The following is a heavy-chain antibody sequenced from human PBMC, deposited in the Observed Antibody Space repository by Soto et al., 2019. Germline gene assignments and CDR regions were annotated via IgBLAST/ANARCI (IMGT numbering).Heavy chain of an antibody. CDR3: ARVGGDDFGDSGGFDY. V-gene: IGHV4-59*01. CDR2: IYYSGRT. CDR1: GGSIRDYF. D-gene: IGHD4-17*01. Sequence: QVQLQESGPGLVKPSETLSLTCTVSGGSIRDYFWTWIRQPPGKGLEWIGYIYYSGRTNYNPSLKCRVSISVDTSKNHFSLQLRSVTAADTAVYYCARVGGDDFGDSGGFDYWGQGTLVTVSS. J-gene: IGHJ4*02.